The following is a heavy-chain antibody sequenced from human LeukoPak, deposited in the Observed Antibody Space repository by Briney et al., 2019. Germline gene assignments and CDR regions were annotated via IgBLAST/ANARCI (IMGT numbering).Heavy chain of an antibody. J-gene: IGHJ6*03. CDR2: IIPIFGTA. D-gene: IGHD3-10*01. CDR1: GGTFSSYA. Sequence: SVKVSCKASGGTFSSYAIRWVRQAPGQGLEWMGGIIPIFGTANYAQKFQGRVTITTDESTSTAYMELSSLRSEDTAVYYWARTITMVRGVPDYYYYMDVWGKGTTVTVSS. V-gene: IGHV1-69*05. CDR3: ARTITMVRGVPDYYYYMDV.